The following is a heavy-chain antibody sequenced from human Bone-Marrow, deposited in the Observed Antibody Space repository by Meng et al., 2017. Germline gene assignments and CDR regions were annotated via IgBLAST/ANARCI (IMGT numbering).Heavy chain of an antibody. Sequence: ASVKVSCKASGYTFTSYAMHWVRQAPGQRLEWMGWINAGNGNTKYSQKFQGRVTITRDTSASTAYMELSSLRSEDTAVYYCARVFKSNDSSGYYYVNDYWGHGNRVNGAS. CDR1: GYTFTSYA. D-gene: IGHD3-22*01. V-gene: IGHV1-3*01. CDR2: INAGNGNT. CDR3: ARVFKSNDSSGYYYVNDY. J-gene: IGHJ4*01.